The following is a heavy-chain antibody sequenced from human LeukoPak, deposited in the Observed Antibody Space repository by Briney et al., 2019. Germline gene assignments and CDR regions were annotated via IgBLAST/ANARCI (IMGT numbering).Heavy chain of an antibody. CDR2: IYYSGST. CDR3: ARRTYDLWGGDYTGAFDI. J-gene: IGHJ3*02. Sequence: SSETLSLTCTVSGGSISSYYWSWIRQPPGKGLEWIGYIYYSGSTNYNPSLKSRVTISVDTSKNQFSLKLSSVTAADTAVYYCARRTYDLWGGDYTGAFDIRGQGTLVTVSS. D-gene: IGHD3-3*01. CDR1: GGSISSYY. V-gene: IGHV4-59*01.